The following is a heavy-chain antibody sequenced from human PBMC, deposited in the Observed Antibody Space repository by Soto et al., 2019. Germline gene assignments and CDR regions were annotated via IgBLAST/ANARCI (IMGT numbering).Heavy chain of an antibody. Sequence: QITLRESGPTLVKPTQTLTLTCTFSGFSLSTSGVGVGWIRQPPGKALEWLALIYWDDDKRYSQSLKSRLTITKDTSKNQVVLTMTNMDPVDTATYYCAHSTRYNWNDGFDYWGQGTLVTVSS. V-gene: IGHV2-5*02. CDR1: GFSLSTSGVG. CDR2: IYWDDDK. J-gene: IGHJ4*02. D-gene: IGHD1-1*01. CDR3: AHSTRYNWNDGFDY.